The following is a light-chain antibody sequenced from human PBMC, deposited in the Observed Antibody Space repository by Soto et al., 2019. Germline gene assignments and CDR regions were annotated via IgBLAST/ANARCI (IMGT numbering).Light chain of an antibody. CDR2: EVI. J-gene: IGLJ1*01. V-gene: IGLV2-14*01. CDR1: SSDVGGYNY. Sequence: QSVLTQPASVSGSPGQSITVSCTGTSSDVGGYNYVSWYQHHPGKAPKLMIYEVINRPSGVSTRFSGSQSGNTASLTISGPQAGDEADYFCSSYTSSSTPYVLGTATKLTLL. CDR3: SSYTSSSTPYV.